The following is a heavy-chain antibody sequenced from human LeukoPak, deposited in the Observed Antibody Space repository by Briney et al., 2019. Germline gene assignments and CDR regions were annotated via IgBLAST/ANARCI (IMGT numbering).Heavy chain of an antibody. CDR2: IISIFGTA. Sequence: ASVTVSCTASGGTFSSYAISWVRQAPGQGLEWMGGIISIFGTANYAQKFQGRVTITADESTSTAYMELSSLRSEDTAVYYCARGRYYDSSGYYPLTSFDYWGQGTLVTVSS. CDR3: ARGRYYDSSGYYPLTSFDY. D-gene: IGHD3-22*01. J-gene: IGHJ4*02. CDR1: GGTFSSYA. V-gene: IGHV1-69*13.